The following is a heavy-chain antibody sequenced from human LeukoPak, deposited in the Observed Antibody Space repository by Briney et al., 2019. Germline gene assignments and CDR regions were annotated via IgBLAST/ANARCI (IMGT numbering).Heavy chain of an antibody. CDR1: GGSISSGGHY. V-gene: IGHV4-31*03. Sequence: SETLSLTCTVSGGSISSGGHYWSWIRQHPGTGLEWIGYIYYSGSTYYNPSLKSRVTISVDTSKNQFSLKLSSVTAADTAVYYCARDSPRYTAIDYFDYWGQGTLVTVSS. CDR2: IYYSGST. J-gene: IGHJ4*02. D-gene: IGHD5-18*01. CDR3: ARDSPRYTAIDYFDY.